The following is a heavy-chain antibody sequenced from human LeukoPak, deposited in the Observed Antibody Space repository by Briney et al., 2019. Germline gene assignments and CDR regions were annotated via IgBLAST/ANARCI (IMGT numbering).Heavy chain of an antibody. CDR2: ISWNSGSI. CDR1: GFTFDDYA. J-gene: IGHJ4*02. CDR3: AKSPAPTGTFDY. D-gene: IGHD2-8*02. V-gene: IGHV3-9*01. Sequence: EPGGSLRLSCAASGFTFDDYAMHWVRQAPGKGLEWVSGISWNSGSIGYADSVKGRFTISRDNAKNSLYLQMNSLRAEDTALYYCAKSPAPTGTFDYWGQGTLVTVSS.